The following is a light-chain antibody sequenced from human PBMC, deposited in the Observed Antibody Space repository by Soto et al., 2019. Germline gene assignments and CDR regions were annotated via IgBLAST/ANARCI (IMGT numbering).Light chain of an antibody. V-gene: IGLV1-44*01. J-gene: IGLJ2*01. CDR1: SSNIGSNT. CDR2: NYN. Sequence: QSVLTQPPSASGTPGQTVTISCSGSSSNIGSNTVSWYQQLPGTAPKLLIYNYNQRPSGVPDRFSGSKSGSSASLAISGLQSEDEADDYCAAWDASLKGPVFGGGTKLTVL. CDR3: AAWDASLKGPV.